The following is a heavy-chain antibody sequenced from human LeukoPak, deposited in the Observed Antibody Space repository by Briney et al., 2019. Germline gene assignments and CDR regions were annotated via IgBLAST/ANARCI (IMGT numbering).Heavy chain of an antibody. CDR3: ARDYYYGSGVNMDV. D-gene: IGHD3-10*01. J-gene: IGHJ6*03. Sequence: ASVKVSCKASGYTFTGYYMHWVRQAPGRGLEWMGWINPNSGGTNYAQKFQGRVTMTRDTSISTAYMELSRLRSDDTAVYYCARDYYYGSGVNMDVWGKGTTVTISS. CDR1: GYTFTGYY. V-gene: IGHV1-2*02. CDR2: INPNSGGT.